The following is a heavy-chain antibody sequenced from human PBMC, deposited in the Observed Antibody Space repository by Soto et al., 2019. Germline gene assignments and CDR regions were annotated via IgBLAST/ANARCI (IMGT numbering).Heavy chain of an antibody. CDR2: IYPCYSDT. Sequence: GESLKISCQSSGYMFTTYWVVWVLHMPGKCLDCIGIIYPCYSDTRYSPSFQGQFTISADSSIITAYLHCITLKASYTAIYYCARRYCRGGTCAFDIWGQGTMVTVSS. D-gene: IGHD2-15*01. CDR1: GYMFTTYW. V-gene: IGHV5-51*01. CDR3: ARRYCRGGTCAFDI. J-gene: IGHJ3*02.